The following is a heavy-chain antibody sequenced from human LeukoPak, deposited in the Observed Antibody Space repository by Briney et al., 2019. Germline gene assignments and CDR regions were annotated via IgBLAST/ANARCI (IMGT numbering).Heavy chain of an antibody. J-gene: IGHJ4*02. CDR1: GFTFSSYW. Sequence: GGSLRLSCAASGFTFSSYWMHWVRQAPGKGLVWVSRIHSDGSTTNYAGSVKGRFTISRDNAKNTLYLQMNGLRAEDTAVYYCARRGDYADYWGQGTLVTVSS. D-gene: IGHD4-17*01. CDR2: IHSDGSTT. CDR3: ARRGDYADY. V-gene: IGHV3-74*01.